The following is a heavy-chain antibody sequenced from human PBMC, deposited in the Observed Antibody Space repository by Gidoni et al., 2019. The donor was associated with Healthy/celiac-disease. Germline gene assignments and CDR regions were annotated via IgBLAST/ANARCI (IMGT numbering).Heavy chain of an antibody. J-gene: IGHJ4*02. D-gene: IGHD1-26*01. CDR3: AREFRPKGWELLPYY. Sequence: QVQLVESGGGVVQPGRSLRLSCAASGFTFSSYAMHGVRQAPGKGLEWVAVISYDGSNKFYADSVKGRFTISRDNSKNTLYLQMNSLRAEDTAVYYCAREFRPKGWELLPYYWGQGTLVTVSS. V-gene: IGHV3-30-3*01. CDR1: GFTFSSYA. CDR2: ISYDGSNK.